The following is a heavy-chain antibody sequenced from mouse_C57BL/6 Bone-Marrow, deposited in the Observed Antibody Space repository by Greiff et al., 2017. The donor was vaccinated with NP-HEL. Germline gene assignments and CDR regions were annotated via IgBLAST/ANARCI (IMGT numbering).Heavy chain of an antibody. Sequence: QVQLKESGPGLVAPSQSLSITCTVSGFSLTSYGVHWVRQPPGKGLEWLVVIWSDGSTTYNSALKSRLSISKDNSKSQVFLKMNNLQTDDTAMYYCARPDGYYGYFDVWGTGTTVTVSS. CDR1: GFSLTSYG. D-gene: IGHD2-3*01. V-gene: IGHV2-6*03. CDR2: IWSDGST. J-gene: IGHJ1*03. CDR3: ARPDGYYGYFDV.